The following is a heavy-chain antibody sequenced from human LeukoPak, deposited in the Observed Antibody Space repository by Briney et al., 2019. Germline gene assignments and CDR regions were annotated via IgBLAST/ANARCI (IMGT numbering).Heavy chain of an antibody. CDR1: GYSFTNYW. V-gene: IGHV5-51*01. CDR3: ARQAPRYSGTYYAFDL. Sequence: GESLKISCKGSGYSFTNYWIGWVRQMPGKGLEWMGIVYPGDSDTRYSPSFQGQVTISADKSISTAYLQWSSLKAADTAMYYCARQAPRYSGTYYAFDLWGQGTMVAVSS. J-gene: IGHJ3*01. CDR2: VYPGDSDT. D-gene: IGHD1-26*01.